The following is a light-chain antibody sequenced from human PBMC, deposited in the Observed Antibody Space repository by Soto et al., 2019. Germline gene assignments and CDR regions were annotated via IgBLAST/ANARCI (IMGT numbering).Light chain of an antibody. V-gene: IGKV1-5*03. CDR1: QTINNW. CDR2: KAS. Sequence: DIQMTQSPSTLSASVGDRVTITCRASQTINNWLAWYRQKPGKAPKLLISKASTLESGVPPRFSGSGSGTQFTLTISSLQPDDFGIYYCQQYNGSPVTFDGGTRVEIK. J-gene: IGKJ4*01. CDR3: QQYNGSPVT.